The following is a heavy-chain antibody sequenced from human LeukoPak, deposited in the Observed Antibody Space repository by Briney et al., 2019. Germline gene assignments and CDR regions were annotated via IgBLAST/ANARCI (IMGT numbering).Heavy chain of an antibody. CDR2: ISSSSSYT. V-gene: IGHV3-11*03. CDR1: GFTFSDYY. D-gene: IGHD3-10*01. CDR3: ARLWFGELFRWFDP. J-gene: IGHJ5*02. Sequence: GGSLRLSCAASGFTFSDYYMSWIRQAPGKGLEWVSYISSSSSYTNYADSVKGRFTISRDNAKNSLYLQMNSLRAEDTAVYYCARLWFGELFRWFDPWGQGTLVTVSS.